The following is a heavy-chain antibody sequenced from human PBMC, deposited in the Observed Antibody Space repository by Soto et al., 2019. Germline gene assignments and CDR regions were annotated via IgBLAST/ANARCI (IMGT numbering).Heavy chain of an antibody. D-gene: IGHD5-18*01. J-gene: IGHJ3*02. CDR1: GFTFGDHA. CDR3: TTIYSYGYGDAFDI. CDR2: MRYKPYGETA. V-gene: IGHV3-49*03. Sequence: GGSLRLSCTASGFTFGDHAVTWFRQAPGKGLEWVGFMRYKPYGETAEYAASVKGRFSISRDDSKRIAYLQMNSLKTEDTAVYYCTTIYSYGYGDAFDIWGQGTVVTVS.